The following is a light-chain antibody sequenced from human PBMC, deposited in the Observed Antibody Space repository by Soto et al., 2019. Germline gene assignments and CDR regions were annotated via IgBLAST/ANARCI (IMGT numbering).Light chain of an antibody. Sequence: EIVLTQSPGTLSLSPGERAILSCRASQGVSSSYFAWYQQKPGQAPRLLIYGASSRATGIPDRFSGGGSGTDFTLTISRLEPEDFVVYCCQHFGTSPPYTFGQGTKLEI. V-gene: IGKV3-20*01. CDR3: QHFGTSPPYT. J-gene: IGKJ2*01. CDR1: QGVSSSY. CDR2: GAS.